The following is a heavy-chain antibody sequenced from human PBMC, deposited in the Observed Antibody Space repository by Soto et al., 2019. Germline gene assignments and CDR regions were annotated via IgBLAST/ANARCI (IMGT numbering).Heavy chain of an antibody. D-gene: IGHD3-16*01. V-gene: IGHV2-5*02. CDR3: AHRPGGYFHY. CDR1: GFSLSTSGVG. J-gene: IGHJ4*02. Sequence: QITLKESGPTLVKPTQTLTLTCTFSGFSLSTSGVGVGWIRQPPGKALEWLALIYWDDDKRYSPSLKSSLTLTKDTPKNQVVLTMTNIDPVDTAPYYCAHRPGGYFHYSRQGTLLTLSS. CDR2: IYWDDDK.